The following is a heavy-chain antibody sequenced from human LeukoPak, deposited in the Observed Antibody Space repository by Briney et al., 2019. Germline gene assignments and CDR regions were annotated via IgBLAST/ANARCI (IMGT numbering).Heavy chain of an antibody. V-gene: IGHV4-30-4*08. D-gene: IGHD1-7*01. CDR2: IYYSGST. J-gene: IGHJ6*03. Sequence: SQTLSLTCTVSGGSISSGDYYWSWIRQPPGKGLEWIGYIYYSGSTYYNPSLKSRVTISVDTSKNQFSLKLSSVTGADTAVYYCARVPNWNYVPYYYYYMDVWGKGTTVTVSS. CDR3: ARVPNWNYVPYYYYYMDV. CDR1: GGSISSGDYY.